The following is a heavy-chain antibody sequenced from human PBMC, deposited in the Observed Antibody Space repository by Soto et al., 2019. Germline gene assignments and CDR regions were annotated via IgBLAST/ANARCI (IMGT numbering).Heavy chain of an antibody. Sequence: SETLSLTCTVSGGSVSSGSYYWSWIRQPPGKGLEWIGYIYYSGSTNYNPSLKSRVTISVDTSKNQFSLKLSSVTAADTAVYNCGRDNRRYYYHFGMAVWGQGTSVTVSS. CDR3: GRDNRRYYYHFGMAV. J-gene: IGHJ6*02. CDR2: IYYSGST. V-gene: IGHV4-61*01. CDR1: GGSVSSGSYY.